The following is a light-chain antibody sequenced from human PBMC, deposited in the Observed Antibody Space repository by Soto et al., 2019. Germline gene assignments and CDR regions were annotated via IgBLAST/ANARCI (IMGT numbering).Light chain of an antibody. Sequence: DIHMTQSPSSLSASVGDRVTIACRASQSISGYLNWYQHKPGEAPKLLIFAASSLRGGVPSRFSGSGYGTHLNIKISSLQNDDFETYSCQQSFSTQTFGKGTKVDIK. CDR3: QQSFSTQT. CDR2: AAS. V-gene: IGKV1-39*01. CDR1: QSISGY. J-gene: IGKJ1*01.